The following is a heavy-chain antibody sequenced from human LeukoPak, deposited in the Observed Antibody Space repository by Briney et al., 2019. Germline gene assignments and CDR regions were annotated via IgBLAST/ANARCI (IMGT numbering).Heavy chain of an antibody. Sequence: GGSLRLSCAASGFTFSSYWMSWVRQAPGKGLEWVANIKQDGSERNYVDSVKGRFTISRDNAKNSLYLQMNSLRAEDTAVFYCARIRAASAFDIWGQGTMVTVSS. CDR2: IKQDGSER. CDR3: ARIRAASAFDI. CDR1: GFTFSSYW. V-gene: IGHV3-7*01. J-gene: IGHJ3*02. D-gene: IGHD3-3*02.